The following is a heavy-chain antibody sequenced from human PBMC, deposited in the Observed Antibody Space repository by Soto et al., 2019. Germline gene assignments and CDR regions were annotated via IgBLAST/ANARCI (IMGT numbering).Heavy chain of an antibody. J-gene: IGHJ4*02. V-gene: IGHV4-34*01. Sequence: SETLSLTCAVYGGSFSGYYWTWIRQPPGTVLEWIGEIDHSGSTNYNPSRKSRVTISVDTTKNQFALKLTSVTAADTAVYYCARNKITGLFDYWGQGTLVTVSS. CDR2: IDHSGST. D-gene: IGHD2-8*02. CDR3: ARNKITGLFDY. CDR1: GGSFSGYY.